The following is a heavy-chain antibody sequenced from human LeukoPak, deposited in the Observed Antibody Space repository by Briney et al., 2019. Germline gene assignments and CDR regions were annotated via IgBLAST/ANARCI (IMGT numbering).Heavy chain of an antibody. CDR2: ISYDGSNK. V-gene: IGHV3-30-3*01. J-gene: IGHJ4*02. CDR3: ASGYDSSGYYYPVDY. Sequence: GGSLRLSCAASGFTFSSYAMHWVRQAPGKGLEWVAVISYDGSNKYYADSVKGRFTISRDNSKNTLYLQMNSLRAEDTAVYYCASGYDSSGYYYPVDYWGQGTLVTVSS. D-gene: IGHD3-22*01. CDR1: GFTFSSYA.